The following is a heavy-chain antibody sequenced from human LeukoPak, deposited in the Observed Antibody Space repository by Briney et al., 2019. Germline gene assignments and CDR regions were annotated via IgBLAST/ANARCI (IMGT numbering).Heavy chain of an antibody. CDR1: GYSFTNYW. Sequence: PGESLKISCKGSGYSFTNYWIGWVRQMPGKGLEWMGINYPGDSDTRYIPSFQGQVTISADKSINTAYLQWSSLKASDTAMYYCARRVDSYWFFDYWGQGTLVTVSS. D-gene: IGHD1-26*01. V-gene: IGHV5-51*01. CDR2: NYPGDSDT. J-gene: IGHJ4*02. CDR3: ARRVDSYWFFDY.